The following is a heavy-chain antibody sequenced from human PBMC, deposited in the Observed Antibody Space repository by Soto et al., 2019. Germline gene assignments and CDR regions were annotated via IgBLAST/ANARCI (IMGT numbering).Heavy chain of an antibody. D-gene: IGHD2-15*01. V-gene: IGHV3-23*01. CDR1: GFTFSSYT. CDR3: AKDKVCSGGSCYYDY. J-gene: IGHJ4*02. Sequence: EVQLLEAGGDLIQPGGSLRLSCAASGFTFSSYTMTWVRQAPGKGLEWVSAINGGGGSTYYADSVKGRFTISRDNSKDTLYLQMNSLRAEDTAVYYSAKDKVCSGGSCYYDYWGQGTLVTVSS. CDR2: INGGGGST.